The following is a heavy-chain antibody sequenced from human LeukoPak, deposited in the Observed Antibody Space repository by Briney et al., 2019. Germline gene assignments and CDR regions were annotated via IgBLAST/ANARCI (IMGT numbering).Heavy chain of an antibody. CDR3: ANGSGGFGGNFDP. J-gene: IGHJ5*02. CDR2: ISYDGSNK. D-gene: IGHD3-10*01. CDR1: GFTFSSYG. Sequence: GRSLRLSCAASGFTFSSYGMHWVRQAPGKGLEWVAVISYDGSNKYYADSVKGRFTISRDNSKNTLYLQMNSLRAEDTAVYYCANGSGGFGGNFDPWGQGTLVTVSS. V-gene: IGHV3-30*18.